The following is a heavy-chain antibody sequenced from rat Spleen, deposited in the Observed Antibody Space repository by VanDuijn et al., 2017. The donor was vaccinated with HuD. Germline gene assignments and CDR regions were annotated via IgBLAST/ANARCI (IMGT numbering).Heavy chain of an antibody. CDR2: ISPSGGST. V-gene: IGHV5-19*01. J-gene: IGHJ1*01. CDR3: ATEYYGDTYWYCDC. CDR1: GFTFSNYG. D-gene: IGHD1-6*01. Sequence: EVQLVESGGGLVQPGRSLKLSCAASGFTFSNYGMHWIRQAPTKGLEWVASISPSGGSTYYRDSVKGRFTISRDNAKSTLYLQMVSLRTEDTATYYCATEYYGDTYWYCDCWGPGTMVTVSS.